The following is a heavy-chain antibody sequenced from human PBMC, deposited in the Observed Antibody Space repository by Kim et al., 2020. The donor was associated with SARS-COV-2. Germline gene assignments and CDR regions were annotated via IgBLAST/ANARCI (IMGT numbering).Heavy chain of an antibody. J-gene: IGHJ3*02. V-gene: IGHV4-34*01. D-gene: IGHD1-1*01. Sequence: SETLSLTCAVYGGSFSGYYWSWIRQPPGKGLEWIGEINHSGSTNYNPSLKSRVTISVDTSKNQFSLKLSSVTAADTAVYYCARCRNIQAFDIWGQGTMVTVSS. CDR1: GGSFSGYY. CDR2: INHSGST. CDR3: ARCRNIQAFDI.